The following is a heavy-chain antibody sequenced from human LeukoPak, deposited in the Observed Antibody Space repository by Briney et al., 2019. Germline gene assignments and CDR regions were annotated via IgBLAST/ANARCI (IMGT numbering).Heavy chain of an antibody. J-gene: IGHJ4*02. D-gene: IGHD5-24*01. CDR2: ISSSGST. V-gene: IGHV4-61*02. CDR3: ARGNIEMATTKFDY. Sequence: SETLSFTCTVSGDSISSGDYYWSWIRQPAGKGLEWIGRISSSGSTNYNPSLKSRVTISVDTSKNQFSLKLSSVTAADTAVYYCARGNIEMATTKFDYWGQGTLVTVSS. CDR1: GDSISSGDYY.